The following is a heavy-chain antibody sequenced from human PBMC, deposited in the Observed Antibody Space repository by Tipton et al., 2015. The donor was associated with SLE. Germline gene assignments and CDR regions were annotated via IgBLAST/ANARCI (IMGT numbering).Heavy chain of an antibody. CDR1: GGSFCGYY. CDR3: ASLSSSDV. Sequence: TLSLTCAVYGGSFCGYYWSWIRQPPGKGLEWIGEINHSGSTNYNPSLKSRVTISVDTSKNQFSLKLSSVTAADTAVYYWASLSSSDVWGQGTTVTVSS. D-gene: IGHD2-15*01. CDR2: INHSGST. V-gene: IGHV4-34*01. J-gene: IGHJ6*02.